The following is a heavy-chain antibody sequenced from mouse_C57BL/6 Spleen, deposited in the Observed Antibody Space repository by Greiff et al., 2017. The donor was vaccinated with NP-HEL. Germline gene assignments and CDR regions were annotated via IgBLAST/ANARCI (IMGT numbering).Heavy chain of an antibody. CDR3: ARDDYDASYYAMDY. Sequence: EVQLQQSGPELVKPGASVKIPCKASGYTFTDYYMNWVKQSHGKSLEWIGDINPNNGGTSYNQTFKGKATLTVDKSSSAAYMELRSLTSEDSAVYYCARDDYDASYYAMDYWGQGTSVTVAS. D-gene: IGHD2-4*01. CDR1: GYTFTDYY. V-gene: IGHV1-26*01. CDR2: INPNNGGT. J-gene: IGHJ4*01.